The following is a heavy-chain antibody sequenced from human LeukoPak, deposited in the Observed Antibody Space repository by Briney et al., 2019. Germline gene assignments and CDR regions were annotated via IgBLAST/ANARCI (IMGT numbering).Heavy chain of an antibody. CDR1: DFTFSDHY. CDR3: VRGGNVAPAHFDF. Sequence: PGGSLRLSCAVSDFTFSDHYMSWIRQAPGKGLEWISYISTSGSTIYYADSVKGRFTISRDNAKKSLYLQMSSLRAEDTAVYYCVRGGNVAPAHFDFWGQGTLVTVSS. J-gene: IGHJ4*02. V-gene: IGHV3-11*04. D-gene: IGHD2-15*01. CDR2: ISTSGSTI.